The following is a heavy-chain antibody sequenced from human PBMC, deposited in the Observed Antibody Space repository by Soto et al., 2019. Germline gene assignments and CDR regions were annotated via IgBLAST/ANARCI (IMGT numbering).Heavy chain of an antibody. CDR1: GGTFSSYA. V-gene: IGHV1-69*13. Sequence: GASVKVSCKASGGTFSSYAIGWVRQAPGQGLEWMGGIIPIFGTANYAQKFQGRVTITADESTSTAYMELSSLRSEDTAVYYCARDESGSYSADAFDIWGQGTMVTVSS. CDR2: IIPIFGTA. CDR3: ARDESGSYSADAFDI. D-gene: IGHD1-26*01. J-gene: IGHJ3*02.